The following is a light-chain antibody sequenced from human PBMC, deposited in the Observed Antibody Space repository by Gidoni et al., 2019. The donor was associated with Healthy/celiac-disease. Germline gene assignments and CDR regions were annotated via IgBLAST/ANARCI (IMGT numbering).Light chain of an antibody. V-gene: IGKV2-30*01. CDR2: KVS. Sequence: DFVMTTSPLSLPVTLGQPASISCRSSQSLVYSDGNTYLNWFQQRPGQSPRRLIYKVSNRDSGVPDRFSGSGSGTDFTLKISRVEAEDVGVYYCMQGTNWPWTFGQGTKVEIK. CDR3: MQGTNWPWT. J-gene: IGKJ1*01. CDR1: QSLVYSDGNTY.